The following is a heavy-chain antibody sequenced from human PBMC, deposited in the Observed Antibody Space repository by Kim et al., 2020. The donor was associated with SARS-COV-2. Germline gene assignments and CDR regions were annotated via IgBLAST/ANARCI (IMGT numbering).Heavy chain of an antibody. CDR3: ERDSVDTAMHPTDYYYGMDV. D-gene: IGHD5-18*01. CDR1: GYTFTSYG. V-gene: IGHV1-18*01. Sequence: ASVKVSCKASGYTFTSYGISWVRQAPGQGLEWMGWISAYNGNTNYAQKLQGRVTMTTDTSTSTAYMELRSLRSDDTAVYYCERDSVDTAMHPTDYYYGMDVWGQGTTVTVSS. CDR2: ISAYNGNT. J-gene: IGHJ6*02.